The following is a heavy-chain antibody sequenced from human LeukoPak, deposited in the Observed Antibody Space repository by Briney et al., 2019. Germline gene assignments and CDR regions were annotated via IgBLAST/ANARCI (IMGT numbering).Heavy chain of an antibody. Sequence: SETLSLTCAVYGGSFSGYYWSWIRQPPGKGLEWIGEINHSGSTNYNPSLKSRVTISVDTSKNQFSLKLSSVTAADTAVYYCARYEAIYDSRDAFDIWGQGTMVTVSS. CDR1: GGSFSGYY. CDR3: ARYEAIYDSRDAFDI. V-gene: IGHV4-34*01. CDR2: INHSGST. J-gene: IGHJ3*02. D-gene: IGHD3-22*01.